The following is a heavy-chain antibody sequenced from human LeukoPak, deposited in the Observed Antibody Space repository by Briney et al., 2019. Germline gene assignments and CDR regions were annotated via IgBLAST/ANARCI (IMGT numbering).Heavy chain of an antibody. D-gene: IGHD3-10*01. CDR3: ARGPPGELFPRFDY. J-gene: IGHJ4*02. Sequence: SQTLSLTCTVSGGSISSGGYYWSWIRQHPGKGLEWIGYIYYSGSTYYNPSLKSRVTISVDTSKNQFSLKLSSVTAADTAVYYCARGPPGELFPRFDYWGQETLVTVSS. CDR2: IYYSGST. CDR1: GGSISSGGYY. V-gene: IGHV4-31*03.